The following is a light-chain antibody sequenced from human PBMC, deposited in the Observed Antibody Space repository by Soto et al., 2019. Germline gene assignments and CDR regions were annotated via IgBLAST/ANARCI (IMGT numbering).Light chain of an antibody. Sequence: QSALTQPPSVSGAPGQRVTISCTGSSSNIGAGYDVHWYQQLPGRAPKPLIYANSNRPSGVPDRFSGSKSGTSASLAITGLQAQDEADYYCQSYDSSLSGNYVFGTGTKLTVL. CDR2: ANS. V-gene: IGLV1-40*01. CDR1: SSNIGAGYD. J-gene: IGLJ1*01. CDR3: QSYDSSLSGNYV.